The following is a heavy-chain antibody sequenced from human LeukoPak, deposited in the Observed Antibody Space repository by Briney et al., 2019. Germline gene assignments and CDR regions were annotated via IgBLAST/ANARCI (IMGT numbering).Heavy chain of an antibody. CDR2: ISTDKSNT. Sequence: GASVRVSCKASGYTFSSFGISWVRQAPGQGRERMGGISTDKSNTNHAQNFPGTITMTTDTSTSTAYMELRSLRSDDTAVYYCARRGGTYSDFDYWGQGTLVTVSS. CDR3: ARRGGTYSDFDY. J-gene: IGHJ4*02. D-gene: IGHD1-26*01. CDR1: GYTFSSFG. V-gene: IGHV1-18*01.